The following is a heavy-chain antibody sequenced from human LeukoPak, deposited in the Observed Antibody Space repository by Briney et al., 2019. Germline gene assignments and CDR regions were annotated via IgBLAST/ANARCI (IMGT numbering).Heavy chain of an antibody. CDR3: ARPYSSGWYLDGC. CDR2: ISSSGSTI. J-gene: IGHJ4*02. D-gene: IGHD6-19*01. CDR1: GFTFSSYE. V-gene: IGHV3-48*03. Sequence: PGGSLRLSCAASGFTFSSYEMNWVRQAPGKGLEWVSYISSSGSTIYYADSVKGRFTISRDNAKNSLYLQMNSLRAEDTAVYYCARPYSSGWYLDGCWGQGTLVTVSS.